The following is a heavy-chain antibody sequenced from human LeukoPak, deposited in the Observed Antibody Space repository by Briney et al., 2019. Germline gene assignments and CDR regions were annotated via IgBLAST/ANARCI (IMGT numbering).Heavy chain of an antibody. CDR2: IYTSGST. CDR3: ARDAMYSSGWYIWFDP. D-gene: IGHD6-19*01. Sequence: PSETLSLTCTVSGGSISSYYWSWIRQPAGKGLEWIGRIYTSGSTNYNPSLKSRVTMSVDTSKNQFSLKLSSVTAADTAVYYCARDAMYSSGWYIWFDPWGQGTLVTVSS. J-gene: IGHJ5*02. CDR1: GGSISSYY. V-gene: IGHV4-4*07.